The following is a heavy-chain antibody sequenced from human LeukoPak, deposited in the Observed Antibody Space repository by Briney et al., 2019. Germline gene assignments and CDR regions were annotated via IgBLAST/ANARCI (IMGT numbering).Heavy chain of an antibody. CDR3: ARVRAVAGLNWYFDL. D-gene: IGHD6-19*01. CDR1: GFTFSDYD. V-gene: IGHV3-13*04. Sequence: GGSLRLSCAASGFTFSDYDMHWVRHATGKGLEWVSAIGTAGDTYYPGSVKGRFTISREDAKNALYLQLNSLRAGETAVYYCARVRAVAGLNWYFDLWGRGTLVTVSS. CDR2: IGTAGDT. J-gene: IGHJ2*01.